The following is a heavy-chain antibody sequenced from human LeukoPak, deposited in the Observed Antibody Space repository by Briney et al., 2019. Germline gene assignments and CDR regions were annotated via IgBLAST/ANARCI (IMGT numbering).Heavy chain of an antibody. J-gene: IGHJ4*02. CDR2: IKSKTAGGTT. D-gene: IGHD3-16*01. CDR3: TTIGDY. V-gene: IGHV3-15*01. Sequence: KPGGSLRLSCAASGFNFSHAWMSWVRQAPGKGLEWVGRIKSKTAGGTTDYAAPVKGRFSVSRDDSKSTLYLQMNSLKSEDTGVYYCTTIGDYWGLGTQVTVSS. CDR1: GFNFSHAW.